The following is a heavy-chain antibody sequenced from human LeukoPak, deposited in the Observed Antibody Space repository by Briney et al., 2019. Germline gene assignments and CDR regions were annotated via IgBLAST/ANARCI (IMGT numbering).Heavy chain of an antibody. CDR1: GFTVSSNY. D-gene: IGHD3-10*01. Sequence: GGSLRLSCAASGFTVSSNYMSWVRQAPGKGLEWVSVIYSGGSTYYADSVKGRFTISRDNSKNTLYLQMNSLRAEDTAVYYCARHGTYYYGSGSYCYFDYWGQGTLVTVSS. CDR3: ARHGTYYYGSGSYCYFDY. CDR2: IYSGGST. V-gene: IGHV3-53*01. J-gene: IGHJ4*02.